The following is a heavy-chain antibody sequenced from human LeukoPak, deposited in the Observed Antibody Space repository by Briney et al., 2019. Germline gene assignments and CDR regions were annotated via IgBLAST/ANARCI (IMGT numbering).Heavy chain of an antibody. Sequence: GASVKVSRKVSGYTLTELSMHWVRQAPGKGLEWMGGFDPEDGGTIYAQKFQGRVTMTEDTSTDTAYMELSSLRSEDTAVYYCATPPTMVRGVDNQFFDYWGQGTLVTVSS. CDR2: FDPEDGGT. J-gene: IGHJ4*02. D-gene: IGHD3-10*01. CDR1: GYTLTELS. CDR3: ATPPTMVRGVDNQFFDY. V-gene: IGHV1-24*01.